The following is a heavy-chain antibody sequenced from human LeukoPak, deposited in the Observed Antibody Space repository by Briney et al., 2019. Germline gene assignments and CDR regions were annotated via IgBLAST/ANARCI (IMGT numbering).Heavy chain of an antibody. J-gene: IGHJ6*03. CDR1: EFTFVRYA. D-gene: IGHD6-13*01. V-gene: IGHV3-48*04. Sequence: GGSLRLSCAASEFTFVRYAMSWVRQAPGKGLEWVSYISSSSFKIGYADSVKGRFTISRDNSKNLLYLQMDSLRVEDTAVYYCVRDPPYGSSWYYYMDVWGKGTTVTVSS. CDR3: VRDPPYGSSWYYYMDV. CDR2: ISSSSFKI.